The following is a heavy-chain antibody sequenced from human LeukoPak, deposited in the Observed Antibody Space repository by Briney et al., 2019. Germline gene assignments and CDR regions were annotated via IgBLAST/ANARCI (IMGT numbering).Heavy chain of an antibody. J-gene: IGHJ4*02. CDR1: GFSFSISW. V-gene: IGHV3-74*01. CDR3: AKPEHYDFWSGYPLGY. D-gene: IGHD3-3*01. CDR2: LGPDETYT. Sequence: GGSLRLPCTASGFSFSISWMHWVRQAPGKGLVWVSRLGPDETYTNYADSVKGRFTISRDNAKNTLYLQMNSLRAEDTAVYYCAKPEHYDFWSGYPLGYWGQGTLVTVSS.